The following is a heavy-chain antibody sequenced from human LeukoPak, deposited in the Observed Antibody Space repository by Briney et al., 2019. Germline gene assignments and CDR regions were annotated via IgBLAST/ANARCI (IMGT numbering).Heavy chain of an antibody. V-gene: IGHV5-51*01. CDR2: IYPGDSDT. Sequence: GESLNISCQGPGYSFTTYWIGWVRQMPGKGLEWMGIIYPGDSDTRNSPSFRGQVTISADKSISTAYLQWSSLKASHTAMYYCARLITGLWYFDYWGQGTLVTVSS. CDR3: ARLITGLWYFDY. CDR1: GYSFTTYW. D-gene: IGHD1-20*01. J-gene: IGHJ4*02.